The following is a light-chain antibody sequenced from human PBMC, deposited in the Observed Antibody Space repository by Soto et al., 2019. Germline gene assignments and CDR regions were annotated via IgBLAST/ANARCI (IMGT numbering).Light chain of an antibody. Sequence: EIVRTQSPATLSVSPGERVTLSCRASQSVTRDLAWYQHTPGHSPRLLISAASSGATGLPSRCSGSGSGTDFTLPISSLQSEDAAVYYCQQYHHWPVTFGGGTKVEIK. CDR1: QSVTRD. J-gene: IGKJ4*01. CDR3: QQYHHWPVT. V-gene: IGKV3-15*01. CDR2: AAS.